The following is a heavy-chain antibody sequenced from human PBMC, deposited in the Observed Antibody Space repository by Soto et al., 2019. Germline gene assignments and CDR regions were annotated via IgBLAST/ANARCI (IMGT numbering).Heavy chain of an antibody. CDR3: AHIVPFDYRGYNFEF. J-gene: IGHJ4*02. V-gene: IGHV2-5*02. CDR1: GFSLSTNTVG. CDR2: IYWDEDK. Sequence: QITLKESGPALVKPTQTLTLTCTFSGFSLSTNTVGVASILQPPGKALEWLALIYWDEDKRYSPSLKSRLTITQDTSKNQVVLTMTNMDPVDTATYYCAHIVPFDYRGYNFEFWGQGILVTVSS. D-gene: IGHD3-9*01.